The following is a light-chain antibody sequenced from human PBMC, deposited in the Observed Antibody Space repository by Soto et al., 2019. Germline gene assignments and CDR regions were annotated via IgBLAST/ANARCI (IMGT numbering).Light chain of an antibody. CDR1: QSVSSN. CDR3: QQYNNWPPWT. V-gene: IGKV3-15*01. CDR2: GAS. J-gene: IGKJ1*01. Sequence: EIVMTQSPATLSVSPGERATLSCRASQSVSSNLAWYQQKPGQAPRLLIYGASTRATGIPARFSGSVSGTEFTLTISSLQSEDFPVYYCQQYNNWPPWTFGQGTKVEIK.